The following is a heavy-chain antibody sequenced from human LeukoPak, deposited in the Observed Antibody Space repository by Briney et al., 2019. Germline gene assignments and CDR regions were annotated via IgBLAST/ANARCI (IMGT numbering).Heavy chain of an antibody. D-gene: IGHD1-7*01. CDR2: ISYDGPNR. CDR3: ARDPGTTQTLHDAFDI. V-gene: IGHV3-30*03. CDR1: GFTFSSYG. J-gene: IGHJ3*02. Sequence: GGSLRLSCAASGFTFSSYGMHWVRQAPGKGLEWVAVISYDGPNRYYADSVKGRFTISRDNSKNTLYLQMNSLRAEDTAVYYCARDPGTTQTLHDAFDIWGQGTMVTVSS.